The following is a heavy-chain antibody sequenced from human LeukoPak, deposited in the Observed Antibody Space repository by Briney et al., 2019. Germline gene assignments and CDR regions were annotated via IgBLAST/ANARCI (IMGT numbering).Heavy chain of an antibody. Sequence: APLILSCASSGFTFSSYAMSWVRQAPGRGLELGSAISSSGGSTYYADSVKGRFTISRDNSKNPLYLQMNSLRAEDTAVYYCAKASVLLWFGGSNGMDVWGQGTTVTVSS. V-gene: IGHV3-23*01. CDR1: GFTFSSYA. CDR3: AKASVLLWFGGSNGMDV. CDR2: ISSSGGST. D-gene: IGHD3-10*01. J-gene: IGHJ6*02.